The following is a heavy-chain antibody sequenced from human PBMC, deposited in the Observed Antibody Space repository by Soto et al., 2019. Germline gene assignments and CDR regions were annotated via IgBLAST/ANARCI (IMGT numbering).Heavy chain of an antibody. CDR1: GYTFTSYY. D-gene: IGHD6-13*01. CDR2: IWYDGSNK. J-gene: IGHJ5*02. V-gene: IGHV3-33*01. Sequence: SCKASGYTFTSYYMHWVRQAPGKGLEWVAVIWYDGSNKYYADSVKGRFTISRDNSKNTLYLQMNSLRAEDTAVYYCARARGSSWEYNWFDPWGQGTLVTVSS. CDR3: ARARGSSWEYNWFDP.